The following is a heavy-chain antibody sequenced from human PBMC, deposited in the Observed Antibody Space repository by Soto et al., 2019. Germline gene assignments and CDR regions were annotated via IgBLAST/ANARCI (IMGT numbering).Heavy chain of an antibody. Sequence: ASVKVSWKTSGYTFTAFAVHWVRQASGQRLEWMGWINVGNGDTKSSQNLQGRVTITRDTSASTVYMELSSLRSEDTAVYYCVRVGGSGWTLDFWGQGTLVTVSS. D-gene: IGHD6-25*01. CDR3: VRVGGSGWTLDF. CDR2: INVGNGDT. CDR1: GYTFTAFA. V-gene: IGHV1-3*01. J-gene: IGHJ4*02.